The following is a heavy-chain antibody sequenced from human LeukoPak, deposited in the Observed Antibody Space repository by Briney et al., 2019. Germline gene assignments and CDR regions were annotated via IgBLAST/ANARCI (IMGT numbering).Heavy chain of an antibody. CDR2: ISYDGSNK. CDR3: ARSTVVREYFDY. J-gene: IGHJ4*02. D-gene: IGHD4-23*01. V-gene: IGHV3-30*03. Sequence: PGGSLRLSCAASGFTFSSYSMNWVRQAPGKGLEWVAVISYDGSNKYYADSVKGRFTISRDNSKNTLYLQMNSLRAEDTAVYYCARSTVVREYFDYWGQGTLVTVSS. CDR1: GFTFSSYS.